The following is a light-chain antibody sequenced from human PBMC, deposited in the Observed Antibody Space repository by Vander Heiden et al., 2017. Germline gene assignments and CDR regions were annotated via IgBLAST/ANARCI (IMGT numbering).Light chain of an antibody. CDR1: RSNFGTNS. CDR3: GTWDSSLSAWV. J-gene: IGLJ3*02. CDR2: DNN. Sequence: QSVLTQPPSVSAAPGQKVTISCPGSRSNFGTNSVPWHHQLPATAPNLLIFDNNKRPSGIPARFSGSKSGTSATLGITGLQTGDEADYYCGTWDSSLSAWVFGGGTKLTVL. V-gene: IGLV1-51*01.